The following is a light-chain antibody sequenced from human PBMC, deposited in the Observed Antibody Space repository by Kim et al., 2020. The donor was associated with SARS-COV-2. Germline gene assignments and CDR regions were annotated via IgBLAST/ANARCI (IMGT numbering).Light chain of an antibody. Sequence: PGERATPNFRATQSVTVSDLAWYQQKPGQTPRLCIYGASNLATGIPDRFSGSGSGTDFTLTIIRLEPEDFAVYYFQQYGDSPFTFGGDTKVDIK. CDR2: GAS. CDR1: QSVTVSD. CDR3: QQYGDSPFT. V-gene: IGKV3-20*01. J-gene: IGKJ4*01.